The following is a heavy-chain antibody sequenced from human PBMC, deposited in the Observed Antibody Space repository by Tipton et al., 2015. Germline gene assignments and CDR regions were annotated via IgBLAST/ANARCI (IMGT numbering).Heavy chain of an antibody. CDR1: GDSIHKYY. J-gene: IGHJ5*02. V-gene: IGHV4-59*12. CDR3: ARDENYCSSTSCFNWFDP. D-gene: IGHD2-2*01. CDR2: IYHSASS. Sequence: LRLSCTVSGDSIHKYYLTWIRQPPGRGLEWIGYIYHSASSNYNPSLKSRVTISLDTSKNQFSLKLSSVTAADTAVYYCARDENYCSSTSCFNWFDPWGQGTLVTVSS.